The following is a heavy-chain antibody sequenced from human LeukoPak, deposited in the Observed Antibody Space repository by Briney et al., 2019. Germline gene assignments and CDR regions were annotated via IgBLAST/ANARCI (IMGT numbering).Heavy chain of an antibody. J-gene: IGHJ4*02. CDR1: GGSISRSSYY. CDR2: IYYSGST. V-gene: IGHV4-39*01. CDR3: ARPNYYDFYFDY. D-gene: IGHD3-22*01. Sequence: TSSETLSLTCTVSGGSISRSSYYWGWIRQPPGKGLEWIGIIYYSGSTYYNPSLKSRVTISVDTSKNQFSLKLTSVTAADTAVYYCARPNYYDFYFDYWGQGTLVTVSS.